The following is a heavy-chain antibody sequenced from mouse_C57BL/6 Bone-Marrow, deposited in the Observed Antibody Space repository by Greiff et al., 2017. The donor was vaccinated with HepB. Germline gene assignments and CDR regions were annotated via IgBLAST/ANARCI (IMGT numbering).Heavy chain of an antibody. CDR3: AGNDYGSFYDMDY. J-gene: IGHJ4*01. V-gene: IGHV7-3*01. D-gene: IGHD1-1*01. CDR2: IRNKANGYTT. Sequence: EVKVVESGGGLVQPGGSLSLSCAASGFTFTDYYMSWVRQPPGKALEWLGFIRNKANGYTTEYSASVKGRFTISRDNSQSILYLQMNALRAEDSATYYWAGNDYGSFYDMDYWGKGTSVTVSS. CDR1: GFTFTDYY.